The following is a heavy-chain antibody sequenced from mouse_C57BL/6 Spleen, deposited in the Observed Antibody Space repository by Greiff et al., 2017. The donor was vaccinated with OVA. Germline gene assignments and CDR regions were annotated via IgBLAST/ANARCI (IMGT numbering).Heavy chain of an antibody. CDR1: GYAFSSSW. J-gene: IGHJ3*01. CDR2: IYPGDGGT. V-gene: IGHV1-82*01. CDR3: ARGGSNCAFAY. D-gene: IGHD2-5*01. Sequence: VKLQESGPELVKPGASVKISCKASGYAFSSSWMNWVKQRPGKGLEWIGRIYPGDGGTNYNGKFKGKATLTADKSSSTAYMQLSSLTSEDSAVYCCARGGSNCAFAYWGQGTLVTVSA.